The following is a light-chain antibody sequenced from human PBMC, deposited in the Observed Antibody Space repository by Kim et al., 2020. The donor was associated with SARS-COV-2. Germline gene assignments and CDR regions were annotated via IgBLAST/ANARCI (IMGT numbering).Light chain of an antibody. CDR2: AAS. Sequence: DIQMTQSPSSLSASVGDRVTITCRARQGISTHLNWYQQKPGKAPNLLIYAASTLQPGVPSRFSGSGSGTDFTLTISSLQPEDFATYFCQETYTTPPYTFGQGTKLEI. CDR1: QGISTH. J-gene: IGKJ2*01. CDR3: QETYTTPPYT. V-gene: IGKV1-39*01.